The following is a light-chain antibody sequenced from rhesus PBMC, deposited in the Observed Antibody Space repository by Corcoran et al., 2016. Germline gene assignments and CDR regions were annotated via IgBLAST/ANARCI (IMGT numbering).Light chain of an antibody. V-gene: IGKV1-37*01. CDR2: YAS. J-gene: IGKJ1*01. CDR3: QQYNSNPRT. Sequence: DIQMTQSPSSLSASVGDRVTITCRASQDINSYLEWYQQRPGKAPKPLIYYASNLESGVPSRFSGHGSGTEFTLSISSLQPEDFATYYCQQYNSNPRTFGQGTKVEIK. CDR1: QDINSY.